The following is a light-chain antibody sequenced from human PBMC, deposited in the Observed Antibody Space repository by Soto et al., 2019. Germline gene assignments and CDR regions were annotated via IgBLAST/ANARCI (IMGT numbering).Light chain of an antibody. J-gene: IGKJ1*01. CDR1: QGIRNE. Sequence: DIQMTQSPSSLSASVGDRVTITCRASQGIRNELGWYQQKPGKAPKRLIYDASILQGGVPSRFRGSGSRTEFTLTISSLQPEDFATYSCLQHYSYPWTFGQGTKVEVK. CDR2: DAS. V-gene: IGKV1-17*01. CDR3: LQHYSYPWT.